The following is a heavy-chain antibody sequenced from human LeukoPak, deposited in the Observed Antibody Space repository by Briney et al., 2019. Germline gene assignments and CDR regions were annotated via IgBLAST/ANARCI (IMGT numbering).Heavy chain of an antibody. CDR1: GGSFSGYY. CDR3: ARRRYDASGYYPSRGRYFDY. CDR2: INHSGST. D-gene: IGHD3-22*01. J-gene: IGHJ4*02. V-gene: IGHV4-34*01. Sequence: SETLSLTCAVYGGSFSGYYWSWIRQPPGKGLEWIGEINHSGSTNYNPSLKSRVTISVDTSKNQSSLKLSSVTAADTAVYYCARRRYDASGYYPSRGRYFDYWGQGTLATVSS.